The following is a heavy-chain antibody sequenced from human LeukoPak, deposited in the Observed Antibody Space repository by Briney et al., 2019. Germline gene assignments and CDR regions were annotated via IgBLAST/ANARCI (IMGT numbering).Heavy chain of an antibody. Sequence: GGSLILSCAASGFTFSSYWMHWARQAPGKGLVWVSRISGDGSTTSYADSVKGRFTISRDNAKNTLHLQMNSLRVEDTSVYYCARGTYYGSFDLWGQGTLVTVSS. CDR3: ARGTYYGSFDL. J-gene: IGHJ4*02. V-gene: IGHV3-74*01. CDR2: ISGDGSTT. CDR1: GFTFSSYW. D-gene: IGHD4-17*01.